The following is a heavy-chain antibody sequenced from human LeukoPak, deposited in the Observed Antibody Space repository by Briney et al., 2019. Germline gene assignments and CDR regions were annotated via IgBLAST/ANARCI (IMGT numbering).Heavy chain of an antibody. CDR3: ARDLRYCSSTSCYILVYYGMDV. D-gene: IGHD2-2*02. J-gene: IGHJ6*02. CDR1: GFTVSSNY. CDR2: IYSGGST. V-gene: IGHV3-66*01. Sequence: GGSLRLSCAAAGFTVSSNYMGWVRQAPGKGLEWVSFIYSGGSTYYADSVKGRFTISRDNSKNTLYLQMNSLRAEDTAVYYCARDLRYCSSTSCYILVYYGMDVWGQGTTVTVSS.